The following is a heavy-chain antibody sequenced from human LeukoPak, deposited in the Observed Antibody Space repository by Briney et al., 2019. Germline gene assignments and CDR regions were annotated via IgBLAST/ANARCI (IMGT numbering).Heavy chain of an antibody. D-gene: IGHD5-24*01. V-gene: IGHV3-23*01. J-gene: IGHJ3*02. CDR1: GFTFSSYA. CDR2: LTDSGGTT. Sequence: GGSLRLSCVDSGFTFSSYAMGWVRQAPGKRPEWVSSLTDSGGTTYYVDSVKGRFTISRDNSKNTLYLHMNSLRAEDTAMYYCAKKRDAFDIWGQGTVVAVSS. CDR3: AKKRDAFDI.